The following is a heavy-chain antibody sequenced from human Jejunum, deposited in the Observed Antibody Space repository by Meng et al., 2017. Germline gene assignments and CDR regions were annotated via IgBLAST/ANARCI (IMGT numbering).Heavy chain of an antibody. D-gene: IGHD1-26*01. J-gene: IGHJ4*02. Sequence: GESLKISCEASGFTFNDAWMTWVRQAPGKGLEWVGLFKSYTYGGTTDYAAPVKGRFTISTDPLEKTLYLQMNSLKTEDTAVYYCVTDVPGGTYPFDYWGQGTLVTVSS. CDR1: GFTFNDAW. CDR3: VTDVPGGTYPFDY. V-gene: IGHV3-15*01. CDR2: FKSYTYGGTT.